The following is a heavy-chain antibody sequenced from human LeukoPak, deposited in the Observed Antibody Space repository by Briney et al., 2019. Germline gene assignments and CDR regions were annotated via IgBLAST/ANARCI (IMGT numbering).Heavy chain of an antibody. D-gene: IGHD5-18*01. CDR3: ASGYSYVPA. CDR1: GGSISGYY. Sequence: PSETLSLTCTVSGGSISGYYCSWIRQPPGKGLEWIGYISYNSGSTNYNPSLKRRASISADTSKNQCSLKLSSVTTADTAVYYCASGYSYVPAWGQGTLVTVSS. CDR2: ISYNSGST. J-gene: IGHJ5*02. V-gene: IGHV4-59*01.